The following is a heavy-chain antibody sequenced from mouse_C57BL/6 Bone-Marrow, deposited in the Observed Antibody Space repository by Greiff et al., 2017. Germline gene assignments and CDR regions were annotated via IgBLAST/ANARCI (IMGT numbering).Heavy chain of an antibody. Sequence: EVHLVESGPGLVKPSQSLSLTCSVTGYSITSGYYWNWIRQFPGNKLEWMGYISYDGSNNYNPSLKNRISITRDTSKNQFFLKLNSVTTEDTATYYCASGTTVPYYFDYWGQGTTLTVSS. D-gene: IGHD1-1*01. CDR2: ISYDGSN. CDR1: GYSITSGYY. J-gene: IGHJ2*01. CDR3: ASGTTVPYYFDY. V-gene: IGHV3-6*01.